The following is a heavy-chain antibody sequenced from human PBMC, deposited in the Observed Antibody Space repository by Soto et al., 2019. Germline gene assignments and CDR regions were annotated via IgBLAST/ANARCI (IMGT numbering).Heavy chain of an antibody. CDR3: ARDAPAHYDFWSGYGRTYNWFDP. J-gene: IGHJ5*02. CDR1: GYTFTSYY. CDR2: INPSGGST. V-gene: IGHV1-46*01. D-gene: IGHD3-3*01. Sequence: ASVEVSCKASGYTFTSYYMHWVRQAPGQGLEWMGIINPSGGSTSYAQKFQGRVTMTRDTSTSTVYMELCSLRSEDTAVYYCARDAPAHYDFWSGYGRTYNWFDPWGQGTLVTVSS.